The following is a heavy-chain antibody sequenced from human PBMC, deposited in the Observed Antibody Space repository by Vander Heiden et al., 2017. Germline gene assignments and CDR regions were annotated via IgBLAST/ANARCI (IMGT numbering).Heavy chain of an antibody. D-gene: IGHD3-9*01. Sequence: QVQLVESGGGVVQPGRSLRLSWAASGFTFSSYGMHWVRQAPGKGLEWVAVIWYDGSNKYYADSVKGRFTISRDNSKNTLYLQMNSLRAEDTAVYYCARDPSPDWLYYYGMDVWGQGTTVTVSS. J-gene: IGHJ6*02. V-gene: IGHV3-33*01. CDR3: ARDPSPDWLYYYGMDV. CDR1: GFTFSSYG. CDR2: IWYDGSNK.